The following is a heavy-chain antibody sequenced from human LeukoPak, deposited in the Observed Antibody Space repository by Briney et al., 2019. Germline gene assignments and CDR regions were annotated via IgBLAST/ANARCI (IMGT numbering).Heavy chain of an antibody. V-gene: IGHV3-23*01. D-gene: IGHD3-22*01. CDR3: ARDGSVMIVAIFDY. Sequence: LSGGSLRLSCAASGFTFSSYSMNWVRQAPGKGLEWVSAISGSGGTTSYADSVKGRFTISRDTSKNTLSLQMNSLRAEDTALYYCARDGSVMIVAIFDYWGQGTLVTVSS. CDR1: GFTFSSYS. J-gene: IGHJ4*02. CDR2: ISGSGGTT.